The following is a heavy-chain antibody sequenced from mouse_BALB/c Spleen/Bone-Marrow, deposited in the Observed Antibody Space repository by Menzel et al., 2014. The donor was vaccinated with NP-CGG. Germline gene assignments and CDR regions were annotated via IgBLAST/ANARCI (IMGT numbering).Heavy chain of an antibody. J-gene: IGHJ4*01. V-gene: IGHV2-9*02. D-gene: IGHD1-1*01. CDR1: GFSLTSYG. Sequence: QVQLKESGPGLVAPSQSLSITCTVSGFSLTSYGVHWVRQPPGKGLEWLGVIWAGGSTNYNSALMSRLSISKDNSKSQVFLKMNSLQTDDTAMYYCARAPLLRYHYAMDYWGQGTSVTVSS. CDR3: ARAPLLRYHYAMDY. CDR2: IWAGGST.